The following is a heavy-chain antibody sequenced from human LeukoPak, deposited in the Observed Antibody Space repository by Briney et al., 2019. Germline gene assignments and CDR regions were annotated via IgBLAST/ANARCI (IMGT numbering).Heavy chain of an antibody. CDR2: ISSSGSTI. CDR3: ASSSSTSWWGDFDY. CDR1: GFTFSSYE. D-gene: IGHD2-2*01. Sequence: GGSLRLSCAASGFTFSSYEMNWVRQAPGKGLEWVSYISSSGSTIYYADSVKGRFTISRDNAKNSLYLQMNSLRAEDTAVYYCASSSSTSWWGDFDYWGQGTLVTVSS. V-gene: IGHV3-48*03. J-gene: IGHJ4*02.